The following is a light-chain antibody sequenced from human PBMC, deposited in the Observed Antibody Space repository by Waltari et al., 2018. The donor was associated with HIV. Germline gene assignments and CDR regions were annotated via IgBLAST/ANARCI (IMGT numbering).Light chain of an antibody. CDR1: QIVLYSSNNKNY. Sequence: DIVMTQSPDSLAVSLVERATINCKSSQIVLYSSNNKNYLTWYQQKPGQPPKLLIYWASTRESGVPDRFSGSGSGTDFTLTISSLQAEDVAVYYCQQYYNTPLTFGGGTKVEIK. CDR3: QQYYNTPLT. V-gene: IGKV4-1*01. J-gene: IGKJ4*01. CDR2: WAS.